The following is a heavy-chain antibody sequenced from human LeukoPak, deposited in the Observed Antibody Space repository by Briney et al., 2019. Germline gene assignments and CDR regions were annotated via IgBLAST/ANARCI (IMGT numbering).Heavy chain of an antibody. CDR3: ARDPGTVTTLFDY. D-gene: IGHD4-11*01. CDR1: GFTFSRYG. J-gene: IGHJ4*02. CDR2: IWHDGSN. Sequence: GGSLRLSCAASGFTFSRYGMHWVRQAPGKGLEWVAVIWHDGSNNYEDSVKGRFTISKDNSKNTLYLQMNSLRAEDSAVYYCARDPGTVTTLFDYWGQGTLVTASS. V-gene: IGHV3-33*01.